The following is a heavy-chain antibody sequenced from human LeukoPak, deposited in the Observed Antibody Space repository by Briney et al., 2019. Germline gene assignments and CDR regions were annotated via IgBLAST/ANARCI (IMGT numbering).Heavy chain of an antibody. CDR2: INTDGSNT. D-gene: IGHD2-2*01. CDR1: GFTFSTYW. J-gene: IGHJ3*02. CDR3: ARAEDCSSTSCPRAFDI. V-gene: IGHV3-74*01. Sequence: GGSLRLSCAASGFTFSTYWMHWVRQAPGKGLVWVSRINTDGSNTNYADSVKGRFTISRDNAENTLYLQMNSLRAEDTAVYYCARAEDCSSTSCPRAFDIWGQGTMVTVSS.